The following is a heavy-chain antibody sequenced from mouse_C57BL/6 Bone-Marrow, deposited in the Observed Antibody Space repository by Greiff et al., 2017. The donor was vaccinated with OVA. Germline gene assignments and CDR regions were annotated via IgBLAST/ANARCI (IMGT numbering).Heavy chain of an antibody. CDR2: IYPRSGNT. D-gene: IGHD6-1*01. V-gene: IGHV1-81*01. CDR3: ARKWESLSWFAY. CDR1: GYTFTSYG. Sequence: QVQLQQSGAELARPGASVKLSCKASGYTFTSYGISWVKQRTGQGLEWIGEIYPRSGNTYYNEKFKGKATLTADKSSSTAYMELRSLTSEDSAVYFCARKWESLSWFAYWGQGTLVTVSA. J-gene: IGHJ3*01.